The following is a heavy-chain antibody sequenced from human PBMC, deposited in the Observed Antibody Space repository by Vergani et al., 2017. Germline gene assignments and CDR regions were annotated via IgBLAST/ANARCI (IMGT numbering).Heavy chain of an antibody. CDR3: ARGWNSSSSWAVDY. V-gene: IGHV4-34*01. D-gene: IGHD6-6*01. CDR1: GGSFSGYY. J-gene: IGHJ4*02. CDR2: INHSGST. Sequence: QVQLQQWGAGLLKPSETLSLTCAVYGGSFSGYYWSWIRQPPGKGLEWIGEINHSGSTNYNPSLKSRVTISVDTSKNQFSLKLSSVTAADTAVYYCARGWNSSSSWAVDYWGQGPLVTVSS.